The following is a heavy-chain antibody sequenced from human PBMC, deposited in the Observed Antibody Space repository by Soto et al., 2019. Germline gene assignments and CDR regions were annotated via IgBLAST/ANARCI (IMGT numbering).Heavy chain of an antibody. J-gene: IGHJ6*02. V-gene: IGHV4-30-2*01. CDR1: GGSISSVGYS. CDR3: ARSPDSSGYYPRRYYYGMDV. Sequence: SETLSLTSAVSGGSISSVGYSWSWIRQPPGKGLEWIGYIYHSGSTYYNPSLKSRVTISVDRSKNQFSLKLSSVTAADTAVYYCARSPDSSGYYPRRYYYGMDVWGQGTTVT. CDR2: IYHSGST. D-gene: IGHD3-22*01.